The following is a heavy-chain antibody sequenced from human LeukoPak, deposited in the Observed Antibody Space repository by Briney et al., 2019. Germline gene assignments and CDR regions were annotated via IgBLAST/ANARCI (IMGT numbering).Heavy chain of an antibody. CDR2: IYYSGST. J-gene: IGHJ3*02. D-gene: IGHD3-3*01. Sequence: SDTLSLTCTVSGRSISSYYWSWIRQPPGKGLEWIGYIYYSGSTKYKPSLKSRVTISVDTSKNQFSLKLSSVTAADTAVYYCARGRFLVAFDIWGQGTMVTV. CDR1: GRSISSYY. V-gene: IGHV4-59*07. CDR3: ARGRFLVAFDI.